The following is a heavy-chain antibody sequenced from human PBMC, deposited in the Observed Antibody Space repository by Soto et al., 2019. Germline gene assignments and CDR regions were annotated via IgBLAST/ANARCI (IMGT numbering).Heavy chain of an antibody. D-gene: IGHD6-19*01. J-gene: IGHJ4*02. CDR3: ARLRYSSGWHDAFFDY. Sequence: SETLSLTCTVSGGSISSYYWSWIRQPPGKGLEWIGYIYYSGSTNYNPSLKSRVTISVDTSKNQFSLKLSSVTAADTAVYYCARLRYSSGWHDAFFDYWGQGTLVTVSS. V-gene: IGHV4-59*08. CDR1: GGSISSYY. CDR2: IYYSGST.